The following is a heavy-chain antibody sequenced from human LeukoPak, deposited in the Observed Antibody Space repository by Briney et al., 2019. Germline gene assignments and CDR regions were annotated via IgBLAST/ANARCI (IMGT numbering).Heavy chain of an antibody. CDR2: IKQDGSEK. D-gene: IGHD4/OR15-4a*01. J-gene: IGHJ4*02. CDR1: GFIFSNYW. CDR3: ARPTRGLTTDY. Sequence: GGSLRLSCAASGFIFSNYWMSWVRQAPGKGLGWVANIKQDGSEKSYVDSVKGRFTISGDNAKNSLFLQMNSLRAEDTAIYYCARPTRGLTTDYWGQGTLVTVSS. V-gene: IGHV3-7*03.